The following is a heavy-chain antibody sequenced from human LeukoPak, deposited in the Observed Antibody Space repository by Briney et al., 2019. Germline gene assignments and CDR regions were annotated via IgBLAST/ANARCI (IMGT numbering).Heavy chain of an antibody. D-gene: IGHD6-6*01. CDR2: IYTSGST. CDR1: GGSISSYY. CDR3: ARDSHSSSSELPFDY. V-gene: IGHV4-4*07. J-gene: IGHJ4*02. Sequence: PSETLSLTCTVSGGSISSYYWSWIRQPAGKGLEWIGRIYTSGSTNYNPSLKSRVTMSVDTSKNQFSLKLSSVTAADTAVYYCARDSHSSSSELPFDYWGQGTLVTVSS.